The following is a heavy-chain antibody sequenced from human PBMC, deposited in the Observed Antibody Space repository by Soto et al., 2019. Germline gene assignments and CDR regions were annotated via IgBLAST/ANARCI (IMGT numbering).Heavy chain of an antibody. V-gene: IGHV4-59*01. CDR3: AREKKTYYDFWSGKTGGMDV. J-gene: IGHJ6*02. CDR1: GGSISSYY. D-gene: IGHD3-3*01. Sequence: LSLTCTVSGGSISSYYWSWIRQPPGKGLEWIGYIYYSGSTNYNPSLKSRVTISVDTSKNQFSLKLSSVTAADTAVYYCAREKKTYYDFWSGKTGGMDVWGQGTTVTGSS. CDR2: IYYSGST.